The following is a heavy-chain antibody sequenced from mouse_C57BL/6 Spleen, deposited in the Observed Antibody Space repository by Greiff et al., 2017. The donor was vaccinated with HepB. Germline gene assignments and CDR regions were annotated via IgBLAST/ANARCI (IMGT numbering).Heavy chain of an antibody. J-gene: IGHJ1*03. V-gene: IGHV1-50*01. CDR2: IDPSDSYT. Sequence: QVQLQQPGAELVKPGASVKLSCKASGYTFTSYWMQWVKQRPGQGLEWIGEIDPSDSYTNYNQKFKGKATLTVDTSSNTAYMQLSSLTSEDSAVYYCARGDYYGSSFYWYFDVWGTGTTVTVSS. D-gene: IGHD1-1*01. CDR1: GYTFTSYW. CDR3: ARGDYYGSSFYWYFDV.